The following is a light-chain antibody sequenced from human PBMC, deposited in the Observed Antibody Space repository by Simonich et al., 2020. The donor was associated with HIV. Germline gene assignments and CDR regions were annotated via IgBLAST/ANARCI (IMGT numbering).Light chain of an antibody. CDR3: QQFNSYPVT. Sequence: ILMTQSPSSLPASVGNRVTITCRASQGVSNSLAWYQQKPGKAPKLLFYDASSLESGVPSRFSGSGSGTDFTLTISSLQPEDFATYYCQQFNSYPVTFGPGTKVDIK. CDR2: DAS. V-gene: IGKV1-13*02. CDR1: QGVSNS. J-gene: IGKJ3*01.